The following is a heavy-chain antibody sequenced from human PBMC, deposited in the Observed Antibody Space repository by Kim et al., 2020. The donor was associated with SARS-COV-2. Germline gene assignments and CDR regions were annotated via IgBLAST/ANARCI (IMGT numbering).Heavy chain of an antibody. Sequence: SETLSLTCTVSGGSISSYYWSWIRQPPGKGLEWIGYIYYSGSTNYNPSLKSRVTISVDTSKNQFSLKLSSVTAADTAVYYCARAPARPWLVHYFQHWGQGTLVTVSS. CDR1: GGSISSYY. CDR2: IYYSGST. CDR3: ARAPARPWLVHYFQH. J-gene: IGHJ1*01. V-gene: IGHV4-59*01. D-gene: IGHD6-19*01.